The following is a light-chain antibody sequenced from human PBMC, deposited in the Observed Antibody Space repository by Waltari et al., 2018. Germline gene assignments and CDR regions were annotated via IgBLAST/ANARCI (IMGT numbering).Light chain of an antibody. CDR1: RRDIGGHYD. Sequence: QSALTQPRPVSGFPGPSVTLSCPGKRRDIGGHYDVLWYQKHPGKAPQVKIYDVRKRPSGVPYLFSGSKSDSTASLTIAGLQADDEADYYCGAYAGSYILLFGGGTKLTVL. J-gene: IGLJ3*02. CDR3: GAYAGSYILL. CDR2: DVR. V-gene: IGLV2-11*01.